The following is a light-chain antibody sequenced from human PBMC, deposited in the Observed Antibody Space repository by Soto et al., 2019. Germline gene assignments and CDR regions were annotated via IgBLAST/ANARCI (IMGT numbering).Light chain of an antibody. CDR1: QSITGW. J-gene: IGKJ1*01. CDR3: QQYNSYPRT. CDR2: KAS. V-gene: IGKV1-5*03. Sequence: DIQMTQSPSTLSASVGDRVTITCRASQSITGWLAWSQQKPGKAPKLLIYKASSLETGVPSRFSGSGSGTEFSLTISSLQPDDFATYYCQQYNSYPRTFGQGTKVEIK.